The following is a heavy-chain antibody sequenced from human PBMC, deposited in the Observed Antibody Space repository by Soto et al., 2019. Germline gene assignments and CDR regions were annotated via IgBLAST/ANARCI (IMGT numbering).Heavy chain of an antibody. CDR3: ARGRSRYDFWSGYYTGTRWLDY. D-gene: IGHD3-3*01. CDR1: GGSISSGDYY. V-gene: IGHV4-30-4*01. Sequence: QVQLQESGPGLVKPSQTLSLTCTVSGGSISSGDYYWSWIRQPPGKGLEWIGYIYYSGSTYYNPSRKSRVTISVDTSKNQFSLKLSSGTAADTAVYYCARGRSRYDFWSGYYTGTRWLDYWGQGTLVTVSS. CDR2: IYYSGST. J-gene: IGHJ4*02.